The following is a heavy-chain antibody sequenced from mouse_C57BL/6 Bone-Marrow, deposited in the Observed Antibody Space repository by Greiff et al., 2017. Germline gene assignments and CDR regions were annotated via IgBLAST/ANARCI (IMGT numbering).Heavy chain of an antibody. CDR3: ATPTGTKAMDY. CDR1: GFTFSDYY. CDR2: ISNGGGST. Sequence: EVKLMESGGGLVQPGGSLKLSCAASGFTFSDYYMYWVRQTPEKRLEWVAYISNGGGSTYYPDTVKGRFTISRDNAKNTLYLQMSRLKSEDTAMYYCATPTGTKAMDYWGQGTSVTVSS. V-gene: IGHV5-12*01. J-gene: IGHJ4*01. D-gene: IGHD4-1*01.